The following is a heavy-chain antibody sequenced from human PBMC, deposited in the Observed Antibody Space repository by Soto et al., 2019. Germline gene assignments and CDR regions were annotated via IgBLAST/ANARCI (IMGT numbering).Heavy chain of an antibody. Sequence: LSLTCTVSNGSVSSGTYSWSWVRQPPGKGLEWIGYIYYSGTTYYTPSLKSRLTMSMDRANDHFSLNLTSVTAADTAVYFCARGHYYYGMDVWGQGITVTVSS. CDR1: NGSVSSGTYS. J-gene: IGHJ6*02. CDR3: ARGHYYYGMDV. V-gene: IGHV4-30-2*01. CDR2: IYYSGTT.